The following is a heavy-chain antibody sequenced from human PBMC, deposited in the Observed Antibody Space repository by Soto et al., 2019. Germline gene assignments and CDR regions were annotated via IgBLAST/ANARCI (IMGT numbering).Heavy chain of an antibody. Sequence: QITLKESGPTLVKPTQTLTLTCTFSGLSLSTTGVGVGWIRQPPGKALEWPALIYWDDDKRYCPSLKSRLTITQDPSKNQVVLTMTNMDPVDTATYYCVQSRCGGDCLQSDSSHSYYGLDVWGQGTTVTVSS. V-gene: IGHV2-5*02. CDR2: IYWDDDK. J-gene: IGHJ6*02. CDR1: GLSLSTTGVG. D-gene: IGHD2-21*02. CDR3: VQSRCGGDCLQSDSSHSYYGLDV.